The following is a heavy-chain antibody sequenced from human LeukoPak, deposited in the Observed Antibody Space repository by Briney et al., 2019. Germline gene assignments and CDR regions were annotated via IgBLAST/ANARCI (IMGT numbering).Heavy chain of an antibody. Sequence: GGSLRLSCAASGFTFSSSSMNWVRQAPGKGLEWVSYISSSSSYTNYADSVKGRFTISRDNAKNSLYLQMNSLRAEDTAVYYCARMMLRSGPFDYWGQGTLVTVSS. V-gene: IGHV3-21*05. CDR1: GFTFSSSS. CDR3: ARMMLRSGPFDY. CDR2: ISSSSSYT. J-gene: IGHJ4*02. D-gene: IGHD6-19*01.